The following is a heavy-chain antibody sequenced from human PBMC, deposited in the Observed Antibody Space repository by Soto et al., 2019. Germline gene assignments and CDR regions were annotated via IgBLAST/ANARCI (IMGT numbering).Heavy chain of an antibody. CDR3: RRVPLDGNYANGLDV. V-gene: IGHV3-7*03. CDR2: TDTDGSRN. Sequence: GGSLRLSCPASGFNFNMYWMYLVRQAPGKGLEWVANTDTDGSRNNYVDSVKGRFIISGDNAKNSLFLQMNSLRADDTAVYYCRRVPLDGNYANGLDVWAQGTTVPVSS. J-gene: IGHJ6*02. D-gene: IGHD4-17*01. CDR1: GFNFNMYW.